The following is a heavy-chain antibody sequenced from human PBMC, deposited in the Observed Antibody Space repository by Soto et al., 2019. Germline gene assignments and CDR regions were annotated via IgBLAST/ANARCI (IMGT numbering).Heavy chain of an antibody. V-gene: IGHV4-39*01. CDR1: GGSISSSSYY. J-gene: IGHJ5*02. CDR3: ARSYGGYVGEGPNWFDP. CDR2: IYYSGST. Sequence: SETLSLTCTVSGGSISSSSYYWGWIRQPPGKGLEWIGSIYYSGSTYYNPSLKSRVTISVDTSKNQFSLKLSSVTAADTAVYYCARSYGGYVGEGPNWFDPWGQGTLVTVSS. D-gene: IGHD5-12*01.